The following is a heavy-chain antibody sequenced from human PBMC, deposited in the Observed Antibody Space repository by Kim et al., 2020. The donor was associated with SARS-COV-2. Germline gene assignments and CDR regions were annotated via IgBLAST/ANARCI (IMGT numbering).Heavy chain of an antibody. CDR2: INAGNGNT. D-gene: IGHD3-10*01. J-gene: IGHJ4*02. CDR3: ARAGVRGVIILSPPDY. CDR1: GYTFTSYA. Sequence: ASVKVSCKASGYTFTSYAMHWVRQAPGQRLEWMGWINAGNGNTKYPQKFQGRVTITRDTSASTAYMELSSLRSEDTAVYYCARAGVRGVIILSPPDYWGQGTLVTVSS. V-gene: IGHV1-3*01.